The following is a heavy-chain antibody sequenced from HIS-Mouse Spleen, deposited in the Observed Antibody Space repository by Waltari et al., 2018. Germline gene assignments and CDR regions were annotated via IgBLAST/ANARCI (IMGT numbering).Heavy chain of an antibody. V-gene: IGHV2-70*15. Sequence: QVTLRESGPALVKPTQTLTLTCTFSGFSLSTSGMFVSWIRHPPGKALAWLARIDWEDDKYYSTSLKTRLTISRDTSKNQVVLTMTNMDPLDTATYYCARIAEGYTSGWYAFDYWGQGTLVTVSS. CDR3: ARIAEGYTSGWYAFDY. D-gene: IGHD6-19*01. J-gene: IGHJ4*02. CDR1: GFSLSTSGMF. CDR2: IDWEDDK.